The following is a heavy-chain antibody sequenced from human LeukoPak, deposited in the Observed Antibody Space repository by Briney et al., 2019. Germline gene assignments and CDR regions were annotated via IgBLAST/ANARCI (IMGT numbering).Heavy chain of an antibody. CDR3: ARVGTRPSYYFDY. V-gene: IGHV4-39*07. D-gene: IGHD1-1*01. Sequence: SETLSLTCTVSGGSISSNNYYWGWIRQPPGKGLEWIGSIYYSGSTYYNPSLKSRVTISVDTSKNQFSLKLSSVTAADTAVYYCARVGTRPSYYFDYWGQGTLVTVSS. J-gene: IGHJ4*02. CDR1: GGSISSNNYY. CDR2: IYYSGST.